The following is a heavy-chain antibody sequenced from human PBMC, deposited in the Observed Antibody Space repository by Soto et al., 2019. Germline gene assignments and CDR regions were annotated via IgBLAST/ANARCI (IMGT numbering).Heavy chain of an antibody. J-gene: IGHJ4*02. V-gene: IGHV4-4*07. Sequence: QVQLQESGPGLVKPSETLSLTCTVSGGSISGFYWNWFRQPAGKGLEWIGRIHTGGTTNYKPPLRSRVTMSVDTSKNQFSLKLTSVTAADTAVYYCARISGGPIRWGQGTLVTVSS. CDR3: ARISGGPIR. CDR1: GGSISGFY. CDR2: IHTGGTT.